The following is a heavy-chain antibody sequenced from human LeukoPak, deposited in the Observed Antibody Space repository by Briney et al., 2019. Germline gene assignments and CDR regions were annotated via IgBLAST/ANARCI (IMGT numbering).Heavy chain of an antibody. J-gene: IGHJ4*02. CDR3: AEGIDY. CDR2: IYYSGST. CDR1: GGSISSYY. Sequence: SETLSLTCTVSGGSISSYYWSWIRQPPGKGLEWIGYIYYSGSTNYNPSLKSRVTISVDTSKDQSSLKLSSVTAADTAVYYCAEGIDYWGQGTLVTVSS. V-gene: IGHV4-59*01.